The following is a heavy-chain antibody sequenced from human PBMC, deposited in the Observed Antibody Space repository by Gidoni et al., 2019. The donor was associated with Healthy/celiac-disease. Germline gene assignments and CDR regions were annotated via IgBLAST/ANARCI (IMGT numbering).Heavy chain of an antibody. V-gene: IGHV3-49*04. CDR1: GFTFGDYG. J-gene: IGHJ4*02. CDR3: TRQEVCGGDCYSDQDSDY. CDR2: IRSKTYGGTT. Sequence: EVQLVESGGGLAQPGRSLRLSCTTSGFTFGDYGMSWVRQAPGKGLEWVGFIRSKTYGGTTEYAASVKGRFTISRDDSKSIAYLQMNSLKTEDTAVYYCTRQEVCGGDCYSDQDSDYWGQGTLVTVSS. D-gene: IGHD2-21*02.